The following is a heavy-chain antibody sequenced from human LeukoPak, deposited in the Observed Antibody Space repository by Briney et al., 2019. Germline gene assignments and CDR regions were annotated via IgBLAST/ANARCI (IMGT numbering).Heavy chain of an antibody. CDR1: GFTFSSYA. CDR3: ARLARRRWSYYDSSGQVGWFDP. J-gene: IGHJ5*02. Sequence: GGSLRLSCAASGFTFSSYAMSWVRQAPGKGLEWVSAISGSGGSTYYADSVKGRFTISRDNSKNTLYLQMNSLRAEDTAVYYCARLARRRWSYYDSSGQVGWFDPWGQGTLVTVSS. CDR2: ISGSGGST. D-gene: IGHD3-22*01. V-gene: IGHV3-23*01.